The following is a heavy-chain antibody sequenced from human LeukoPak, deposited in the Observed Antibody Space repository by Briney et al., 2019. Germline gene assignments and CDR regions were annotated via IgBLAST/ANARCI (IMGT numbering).Heavy chain of an antibody. Sequence: GESLKISCKGSGYSFTSYWITWVRQMPGKGLEWMGRIDPGDSYTNYSPSFQGHVTISADKSISTAYLQWSSLKASDTAMYYCARAHSGYDFAFDIWGQGTMVTVSS. D-gene: IGHD5-12*01. V-gene: IGHV5-10-1*01. J-gene: IGHJ3*02. CDR2: IDPGDSYT. CDR3: ARAHSGYDFAFDI. CDR1: GYSFTSYW.